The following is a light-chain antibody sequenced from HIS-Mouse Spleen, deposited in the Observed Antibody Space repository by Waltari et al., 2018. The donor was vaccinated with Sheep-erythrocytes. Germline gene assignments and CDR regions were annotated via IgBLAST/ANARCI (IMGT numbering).Light chain of an antibody. CDR3: CSYAGSYNHV. J-gene: IGLJ1*01. Sequence: QSALTQPRSVSGSPGQSVTLSCTGTSSAVGGYNYVSWYQQHPGKAPKLMIYDVSKRPSGVPDRFSGSKSGNTASLTISVLQAEDEADYYCCSYAGSYNHVFATGTKVTVL. CDR1: SSAVGGYNY. CDR2: DVS. V-gene: IGLV2-11*01.